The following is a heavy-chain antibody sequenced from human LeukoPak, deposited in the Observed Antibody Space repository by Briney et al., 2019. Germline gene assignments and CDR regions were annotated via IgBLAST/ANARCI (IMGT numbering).Heavy chain of an antibody. V-gene: IGHV3-66*01. Sequence: GGSLRLSCAASGFTFSSYAMSWVRQAPGKGLEWVSVIYSGGSTYYADSVKGRFTISRDNSKNTLYLQMNSLRAEDTAVYYCARERLGIFDYWGQGTLVTVSS. CDR1: GFTFSSYA. J-gene: IGHJ4*02. CDR2: IYSGGST. D-gene: IGHD7-27*01. CDR3: ARERLGIFDY.